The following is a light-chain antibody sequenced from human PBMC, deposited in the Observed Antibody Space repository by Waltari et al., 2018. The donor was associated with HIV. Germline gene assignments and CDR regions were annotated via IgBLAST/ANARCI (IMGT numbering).Light chain of an antibody. CDR1: SSDVGSYNF. V-gene: IGLV2-23*01. Sequence: QSALTQPASVSGSPGQSITISFTGTSSDVGSYNFVSWYQQYPGKAPKLMIYEGSKRPSGVSNRFSGSKSGNTASLTISGLQTDDEADYYCCSYATSSTSLYVFGSGTKVTVL. CDR3: CSYATSSTSLYV. CDR2: EGS. J-gene: IGLJ1*01.